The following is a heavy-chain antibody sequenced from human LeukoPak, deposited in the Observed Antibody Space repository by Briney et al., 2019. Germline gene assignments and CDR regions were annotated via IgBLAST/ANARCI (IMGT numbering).Heavy chain of an antibody. CDR1: GGSVSSGSYY. CDR2: IYYSGST. Sequence: SETLSLTCTVSGGSVSSGSYYWSWIRQPPGKGLEWIGYIYYSGSTNYNPSLKSRVTISVDTSKNQFSLKLSSVTAADTAVYYCARDGMTGTRGYYGMDVWGQGTTVTVSS. CDR3: ARDGMTGTRGYYGMDV. D-gene: IGHD1/OR15-1a*01. V-gene: IGHV4-61*01. J-gene: IGHJ6*02.